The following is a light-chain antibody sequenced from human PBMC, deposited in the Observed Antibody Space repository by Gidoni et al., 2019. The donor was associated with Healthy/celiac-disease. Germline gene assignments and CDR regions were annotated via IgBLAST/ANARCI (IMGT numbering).Light chain of an antibody. CDR3: SSYTSSSTGV. J-gene: IGLJ3*02. V-gene: IGLV2-14*01. CDR1: SSDDGGYNY. CDR2: EVS. Sequence: QSALPQPASVSGSPGQSITISCTGTSSDDGGYNYVSWYQQHPGKAPKLMIYEVSNRPSGVSNRFSGSKSGNTASLTIAGLQAEDEADYYCSSYTSSSTGVFGGGTKLTVL.